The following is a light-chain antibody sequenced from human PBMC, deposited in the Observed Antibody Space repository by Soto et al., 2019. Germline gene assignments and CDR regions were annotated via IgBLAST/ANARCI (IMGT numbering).Light chain of an antibody. V-gene: IGKV3-15*01. CDR1: QSVSSN. CDR2: GAS. Sequence: IVITQSPATLSFSPGEKATLPCRASQSVSSNLAWYQQKPGQAPRLLIYGASTRATGIPARFSGSGSGTEFTLTISSLQSEDFAVYYCQQYNNWPPITFGQGTRLEIK. CDR3: QQYNNWPPIT. J-gene: IGKJ5*01.